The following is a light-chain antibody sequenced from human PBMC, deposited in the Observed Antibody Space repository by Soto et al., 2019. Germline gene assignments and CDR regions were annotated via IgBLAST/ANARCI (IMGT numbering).Light chain of an antibody. CDR2: SAS. CDR1: RGIGNA. CDR3: QKYDSAPT. V-gene: IGKV1-27*01. Sequence: DIQMTQSPSSLFASVGDRVTITCRPSRGIGNALAWYQQKPGTVPKLLIHSASTLQSGVPSRFSGSGSGTDFTLTISSLQPEDVASYYCQKYDSAPTFGPGTKVDIK. J-gene: IGKJ1*01.